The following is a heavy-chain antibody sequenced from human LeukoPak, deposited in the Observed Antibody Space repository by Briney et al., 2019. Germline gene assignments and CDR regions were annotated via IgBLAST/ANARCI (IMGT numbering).Heavy chain of an antibody. CDR2: IIPIFGTA. D-gene: IGHD1-26*01. Sequence: SVNVSCKASGGTFSSYAISWVRQAPGQGLEWMGGIIPIFGTANYAQKFQGRVTITADKSTSTAYMELSSLRSEDTAVYYCAREHIGSGYYFDYWGQGTLVTVSS. V-gene: IGHV1-69*06. CDR3: AREHIGSGYYFDY. J-gene: IGHJ4*02. CDR1: GGTFSSYA.